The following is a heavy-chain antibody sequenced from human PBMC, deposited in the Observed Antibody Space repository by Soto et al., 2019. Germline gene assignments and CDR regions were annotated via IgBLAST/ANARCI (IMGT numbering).Heavy chain of an antibody. Sequence: QVQLVQSGAEVKKPGSSVKVSCKASGGTFSSYTISWVRQAPGQGLEWMGRIIPILGIANYAQKFQGRVTITADKSTSTAYMELSSLRSEDTAVYYWARTIYYYGSGSPNYYFDYWGQGTLVTVSS. CDR2: IIPILGIA. CDR3: ARTIYYYGSGSPNYYFDY. CDR1: GGTFSSYT. V-gene: IGHV1-69*02. J-gene: IGHJ4*02. D-gene: IGHD3-10*01.